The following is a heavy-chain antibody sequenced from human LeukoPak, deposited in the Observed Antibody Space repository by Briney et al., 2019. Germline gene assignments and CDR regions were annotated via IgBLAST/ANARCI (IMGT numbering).Heavy chain of an antibody. J-gene: IGHJ4*02. V-gene: IGHV3-23*01. CDR3: AKGVKVPAARTYYYGSGSYYNKRPFDY. CDR2: ISGSGGST. CDR1: GFTVSSYA. D-gene: IGHD3-10*01. Sequence: PGGSLRLSCAASGFTVSSYAMSWVRQAPGKGLEWVSAISGSGGSTYYADSVKGRFTISRDNSKNTLYLQMNSLRAEDTAVYYCAKGVKVPAARTYYYGSGSYYNKRPFDYWGQGTLVTVSS.